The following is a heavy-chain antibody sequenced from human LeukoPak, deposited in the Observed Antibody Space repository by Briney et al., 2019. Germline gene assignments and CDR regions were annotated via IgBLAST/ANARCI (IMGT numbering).Heavy chain of an antibody. CDR1: GGSISSYY. D-gene: IGHD6-13*01. Sequence: PSETLSLTCTVSGGSISSYYWSWIRQPPGKGLEWIGYIYYSGSTNYNPPLKSRVTISVDTSKNQFSLKLSSVTAADTAVYYCARDAAGGIDYWGQGTLVTVSS. CDR3: ARDAAGGIDY. J-gene: IGHJ4*02. V-gene: IGHV4-59*12. CDR2: IYYSGST.